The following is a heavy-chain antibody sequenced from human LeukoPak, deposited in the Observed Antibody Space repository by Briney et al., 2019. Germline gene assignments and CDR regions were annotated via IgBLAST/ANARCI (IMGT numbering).Heavy chain of an antibody. V-gene: IGHV4-61*02. D-gene: IGHD3-3*01. CDR1: GGSISSGGYY. Sequence: SETLSLTCTVSGGSISSGGYYWSWIRQPAGKGLEWIGRIYTSGSTNYNPSLKSRVTISVDTSKNQFSLKLSSVTAADTAVYYCARGYFWSGYYSAFDYWGQGTLVTVSS. CDR3: ARGYFWSGYYSAFDY. J-gene: IGHJ4*02. CDR2: IYTSGST.